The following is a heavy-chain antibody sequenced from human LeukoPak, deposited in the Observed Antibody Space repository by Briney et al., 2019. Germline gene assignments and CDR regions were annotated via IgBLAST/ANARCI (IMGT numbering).Heavy chain of an antibody. Sequence: SETLSLTCTVSGGSVSNVRYSWSWIRQPPGKGLEWIGYIYHSGSTSYNPSLKSRVTISIDTSRNQFSLTLSSVTAADTAIYYCARDLAAGSLDFWGQGILVTVSS. V-gene: IGHV4-61*01. CDR2: IYHSGST. CDR3: ARDLAAGSLDF. D-gene: IGHD6-13*01. CDR1: GGSVSNVRYS. J-gene: IGHJ4*02.